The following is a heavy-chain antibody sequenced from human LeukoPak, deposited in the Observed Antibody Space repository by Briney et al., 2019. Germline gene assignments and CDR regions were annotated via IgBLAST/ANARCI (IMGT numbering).Heavy chain of an antibody. V-gene: IGHV3-48*03. CDR1: GFTFSSYE. CDR2: ISSSGSTI. J-gene: IGHJ4*02. CDR3: ARDVAVAGTSALGY. D-gene: IGHD6-19*01. Sequence: GGSLRLSCAASGFTFSSYEMNWVRQAPGKGLEWVSYISSSGSTIYYADSVKGRFTISRDNAKNSLYLQMNSLRAEDTAVYYCARDVAVAGTSALGYCGQGTLVTVSS.